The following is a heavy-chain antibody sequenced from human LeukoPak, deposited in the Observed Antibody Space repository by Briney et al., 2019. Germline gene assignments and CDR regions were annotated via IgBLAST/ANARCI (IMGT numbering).Heavy chain of an antibody. J-gene: IGHJ4*02. CDR2: IYSSGSS. D-gene: IGHD1-1*01. Sequence: PSETLSLTCAVSGASITTGAFSWSWIRQPPGQGPEWIGYIYSSGSSYYNPSLRGRVIISVDTSKNQLSLRVTSVTAADTAVYYCARGGSAMGNGASHLDYWGQGTLVTVSS. CDR3: ARGGSAMGNGASHLDY. V-gene: IGHV4-30-4*07. CDR1: GASITTGAFS.